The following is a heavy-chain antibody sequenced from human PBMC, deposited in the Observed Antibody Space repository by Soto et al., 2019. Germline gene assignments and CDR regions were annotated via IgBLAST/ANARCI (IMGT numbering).Heavy chain of an antibody. CDR3: ASTLLLFSGYDWVYYYYGMDV. D-gene: IGHD5-12*01. V-gene: IGHV1-69*01. Sequence: QVQLVQSGAEVKKPGSSVKVSCKASGGTFSCYAISWVRQAPGQGLEWMGGIIPIFGTANYAQKFQGRVTITADESTSTAYMELSSLRSEDTAVYYCASTLLLFSGYDWVYYYYGMDVWGQGTTVTVSS. CDR1: GGTFSCYA. CDR2: IIPIFGTA. J-gene: IGHJ6*02.